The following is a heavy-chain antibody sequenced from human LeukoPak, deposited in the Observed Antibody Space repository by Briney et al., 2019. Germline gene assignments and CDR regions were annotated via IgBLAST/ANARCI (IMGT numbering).Heavy chain of an antibody. Sequence: ASVKVSCKASGYTFTNYNINWVRQATGQGLEWMGWMNSDSGNTGYAQKFQGRVTMTRNTSISTAYMELSSLKSEDTAVYYCARERFDILTGYYDWFDPWGQGTLVTVSS. J-gene: IGHJ5*02. CDR1: GYTFTNYN. V-gene: IGHV1-8*01. CDR2: MNSDSGNT. D-gene: IGHD3-9*01. CDR3: ARERFDILTGYYDWFDP.